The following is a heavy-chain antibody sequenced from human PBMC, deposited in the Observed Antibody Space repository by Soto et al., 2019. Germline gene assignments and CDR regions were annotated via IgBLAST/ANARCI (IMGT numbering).Heavy chain of an antibody. CDR1: GGTFSSYT. Sequence: QVQLVQSGAEVKKPGSSVKVSCKASGGTFSSYTISWVRQAPGQGLEWMGRIIPILGIANYAQKSQGRVTITADKSTSTAYMELSSLRSEDTAVYYCARGTSGTLDYWGQGTLVTVSS. CDR3: ARGTSGTLDY. J-gene: IGHJ4*02. D-gene: IGHD2-2*01. CDR2: IIPILGIA. V-gene: IGHV1-69*02.